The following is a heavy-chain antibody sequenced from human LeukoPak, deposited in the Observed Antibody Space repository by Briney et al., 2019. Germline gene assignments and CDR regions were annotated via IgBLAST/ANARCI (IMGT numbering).Heavy chain of an antibody. V-gene: IGHV3-21*01. CDR1: RFAYGTYS. J-gene: IGHJ3*02. CDR3: AGDVHYDSSGDAFDI. D-gene: IGHD3-22*01. CDR2: VSTAGSFI. Sequence: GRSLRLSYAASRFAYGTYSMNGVRQAPGKGRECVSSVSTAGSFIYYADSVRGRFTISRDNAQNSLFLQMRSLRAYDTAVYYCAGDVHYDSSGDAFDIWGQGTMVTVSS.